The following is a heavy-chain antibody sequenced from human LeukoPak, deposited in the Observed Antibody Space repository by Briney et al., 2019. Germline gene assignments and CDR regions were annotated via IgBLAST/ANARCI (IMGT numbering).Heavy chain of an antibody. J-gene: IGHJ4*02. D-gene: IGHD4-17*01. CDR3: VNGESFYGDYGFDY. Sequence: GGSLRLSCAASGYTFNNYGMHWVRQAPGKGLEWVAFIRYDGSNKYYADSLKGRFTISRDNSKNTLYLQMDNLSVDDTAVFYCVNGESFYGDYGFDYWGQGTLVTVSS. V-gene: IGHV3-30*02. CDR1: GYTFNNYG. CDR2: IRYDGSNK.